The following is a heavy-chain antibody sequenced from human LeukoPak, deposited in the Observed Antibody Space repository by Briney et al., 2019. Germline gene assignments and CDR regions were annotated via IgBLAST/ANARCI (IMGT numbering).Heavy chain of an antibody. J-gene: IGHJ4*02. CDR3: TRDPPSSGWSFDY. Sequence: GGSLRLSCAASGFTFSSYWMSWVRQAPAKGLEWVAMIWFDGKTTYYVNSVKGRFTISRDNSKNTVDLRMNSLRAEDTAVYYCTRDPPSSGWSFDYWGQGTLVTVSS. V-gene: IGHV3-33*08. D-gene: IGHD6-19*01. CDR1: GFTFSSYW. CDR2: IWFDGKTT.